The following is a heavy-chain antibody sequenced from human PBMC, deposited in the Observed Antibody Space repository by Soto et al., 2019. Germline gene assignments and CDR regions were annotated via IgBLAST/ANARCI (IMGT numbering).Heavy chain of an antibody. V-gene: IGHV4-39*02. J-gene: IGHJ4*02. CDR1: GGSITRSSQY. CDR3: AAPDCSGGRCCFTY. Sequence: QLQLQESGPGLVKSSETLSLTCSVPGGSITRSSQYWAWIRQAPGKCLESIGTVYFGEGTYYNPSLKSRVTTAVDSSKNPLSLKLSSVTAPDTAVYYCAAPDCSGGRCCFTYWGPGALVAVSA. D-gene: IGHD2-15*01. CDR2: VYFGEGT.